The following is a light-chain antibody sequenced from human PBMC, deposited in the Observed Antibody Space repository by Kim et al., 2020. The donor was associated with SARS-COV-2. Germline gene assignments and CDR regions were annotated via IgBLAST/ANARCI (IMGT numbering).Light chain of an antibody. CDR3: QAWATSTVV. CDR1: KLGDKY. Sequence: SVSQGQTATITCSGDKLGDKYVCWYQQKPGQSPILVIYQDTKRPSGIPERFSGSNSGNTATLTISGTQAMDEADYYCQAWATSTVVFGGGTQLTVL. CDR2: QDT. J-gene: IGLJ2*01. V-gene: IGLV3-1*01.